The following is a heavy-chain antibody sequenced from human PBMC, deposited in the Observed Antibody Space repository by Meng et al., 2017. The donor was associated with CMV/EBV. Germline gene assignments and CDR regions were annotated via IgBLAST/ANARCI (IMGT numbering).Heavy chain of an antibody. Sequence: QCQLVQSVVEVKKPGASVKVSCKSSGYTFTGYGISWVRQAPGQGLEWMGWISVYNGHTNFAQNLQGRVTMTTDTSTSTAYVELRSLRSDDTAIYYCARGVPLGIIYSFDYWGQGTLVTVSS. CDR1: GYTFTGYG. CDR3: ARGVPLGIIYSFDY. J-gene: IGHJ4*01. V-gene: IGHV1-18*01. D-gene: IGHD2-21*01. CDR2: ISVYNGHT.